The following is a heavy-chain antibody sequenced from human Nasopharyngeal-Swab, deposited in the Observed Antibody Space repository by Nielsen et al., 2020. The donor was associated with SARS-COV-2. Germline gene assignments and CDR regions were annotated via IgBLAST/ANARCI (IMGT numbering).Heavy chain of an antibody. CDR1: GGSISSYY. V-gene: IGHV4-59*01. CDR3: AGILGPPYYYYYGMDV. D-gene: IGHD1-14*01. Sequence: SETLSLTCTVSGGSISSYYWSWIRQPPGKGLEWIGYIYYSGSTNYNPSLKSRVTIPVDTSKNQFSLKLSSVTAADTAVYYCAGILGPPYYYYYGMDVWGQGTTVTVSS. CDR2: IYYSGST. J-gene: IGHJ6*02.